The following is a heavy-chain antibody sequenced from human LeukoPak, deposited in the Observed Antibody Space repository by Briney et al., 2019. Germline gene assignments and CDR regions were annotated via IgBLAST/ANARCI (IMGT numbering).Heavy chain of an antibody. J-gene: IGHJ4*02. Sequence: GASVTVSCTASGYTFTSCYMHWVRQAPGQGLEWMGIINPSGGSTSYAQKFQGRVTMTRDTSTNTVYMELSSLRSEDTAVYFCARATLSDYYFNYWGQGTLVTVSS. CDR1: GYTFTSCY. CDR2: INPSGGST. V-gene: IGHV1-46*01. CDR3: ARATLSDYYFNY.